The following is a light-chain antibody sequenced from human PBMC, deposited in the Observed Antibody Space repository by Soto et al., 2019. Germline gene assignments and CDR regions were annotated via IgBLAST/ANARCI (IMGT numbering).Light chain of an antibody. CDR1: SSDIGAYNY. J-gene: IGLJ3*02. CDR3: SSLASSSTPWE. Sequence: QSALTQPASVSGSPGQSITISCTGTSSDIGAYNYVSWYQHHPGKAPKVMIYAVSNRPSGVSNRFSASKSGNTASLTISGLQAEDEADYYCSSLASSSTPWEFGGGTKLTVL. V-gene: IGLV2-14*01. CDR2: AVS.